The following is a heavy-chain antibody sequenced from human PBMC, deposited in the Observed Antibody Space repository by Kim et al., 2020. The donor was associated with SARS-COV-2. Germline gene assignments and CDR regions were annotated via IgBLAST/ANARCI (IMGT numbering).Heavy chain of an antibody. CDR1: GFTFSSYG. Sequence: GGSLRLSCAASGFTFSSYGMHWVRQAPGKGLEWVAVISYDGSNKYYADSVKGRFTISRDNSKNTLYLQMNSLRAEDTAVYYCAKDRGPYGDFTRGFYYYYYYGMDVWGQGTTVTVSS. D-gene: IGHD4-17*01. J-gene: IGHJ6*02. V-gene: IGHV3-30*18. CDR2: ISYDGSNK. CDR3: AKDRGPYGDFTRGFYYYYYYGMDV.